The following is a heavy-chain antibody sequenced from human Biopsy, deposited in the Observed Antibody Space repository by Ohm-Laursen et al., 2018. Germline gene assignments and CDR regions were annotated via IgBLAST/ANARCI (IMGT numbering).Heavy chain of an antibody. CDR3: ARSRGSSGIATIYYYGMDV. Sequence: GSLRLSCAAPGFTFSTYAMNWVRQAPGQGLEWISYISSTSSATYYADSVKGRFTVSRDNAKNSLYLQMNSLRAEDTAVYYCARSRGSSGIATIYYYGMDVWGQGTTVTVSS. D-gene: IGHD3-10*01. J-gene: IGHJ6*02. CDR2: ISSTSSAT. V-gene: IGHV3-48*01. CDR1: GFTFSTYA.